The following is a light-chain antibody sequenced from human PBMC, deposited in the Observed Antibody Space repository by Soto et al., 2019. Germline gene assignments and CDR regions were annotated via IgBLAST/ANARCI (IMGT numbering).Light chain of an antibody. CDR3: QQYNNWPPRIT. Sequence: EIVLTQSPGTLSLSPGERATLSCRASQSVSSNLAWYQQKPGQAPRLLIYGASTRATGIPARFSGSGSGTEFTLTISSLQSEDLGLYYCQQYNNWPPRITFGQGTRLEIK. CDR2: GAS. J-gene: IGKJ5*01. CDR1: QSVSSN. V-gene: IGKV3-15*01.